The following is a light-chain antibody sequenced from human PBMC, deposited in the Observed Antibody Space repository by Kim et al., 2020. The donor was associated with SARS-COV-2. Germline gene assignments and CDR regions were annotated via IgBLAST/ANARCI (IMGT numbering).Light chain of an antibody. J-gene: IGLJ2*01. CDR3: QAWDSSTVV. CDR1: KLGDKY. Sequence: VAPGQTASITCAGDKLGDKYACWYQQKPGQSPGLVIYQDSKRPTGIPERFSGSNSGNTATLTISGTQAMDEADYYCQAWDSSTVVFGGGTQLTVL. V-gene: IGLV3-1*01. CDR2: QDS.